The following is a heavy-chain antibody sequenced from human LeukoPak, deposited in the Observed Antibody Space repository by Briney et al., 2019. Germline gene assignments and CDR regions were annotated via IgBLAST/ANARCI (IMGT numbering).Heavy chain of an antibody. V-gene: IGHV1-46*01. Sequence: ASVKVSCKASGYTFTSYYMHWVRQAPGQGLEWMGIINPSGGSTSYAQKFQGRVTMTRNTSISTAYMELSSLRAEDTAVYYCARERSGDNDFWSVYYTNYFDPWGQGTLVTVSP. D-gene: IGHD3-3*01. J-gene: IGHJ5*02. CDR2: INPSGGST. CDR1: GYTFTSYY. CDR3: ARERSGDNDFWSVYYTNYFDP.